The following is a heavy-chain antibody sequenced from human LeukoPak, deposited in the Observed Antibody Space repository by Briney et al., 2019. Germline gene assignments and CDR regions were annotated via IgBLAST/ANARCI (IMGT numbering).Heavy chain of an antibody. J-gene: IGHJ5*02. D-gene: IGHD2-8*01. CDR3: ARDPIVLMVYAISRREDWFDP. Sequence: ASVKVSCKASGYTFSDYYIHWVRQAPGQGLEWMGWISAYNGNTNYAQKLQGRVTMTTDTSTSTAYMELRSLRSDDTAVYYCARDPIVLMVYAISRREDWFDPWGQGTLVTVSS. V-gene: IGHV1-18*04. CDR1: GYTFSDYY. CDR2: ISAYNGNT.